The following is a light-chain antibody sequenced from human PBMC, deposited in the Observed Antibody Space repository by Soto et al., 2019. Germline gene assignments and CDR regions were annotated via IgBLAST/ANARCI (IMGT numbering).Light chain of an antibody. V-gene: IGLV2-14*01. Sequence: QSVLPQPASVSGSPGQSITISCTGTSSDVGGFNYVSWYQHYPGEAPKLLIYEVSNRPSGVSSRFSGSKSGNTASLTISGLQADDEGDYYCSSFTTSNTWVFRGGTKLTVL. J-gene: IGLJ3*02. CDR2: EVS. CDR3: SSFTTSNTWV. CDR1: SSDVGGFNY.